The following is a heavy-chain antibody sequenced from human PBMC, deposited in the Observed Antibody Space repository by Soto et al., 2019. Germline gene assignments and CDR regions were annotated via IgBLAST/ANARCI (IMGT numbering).Heavy chain of an antibody. D-gene: IGHD3-22*01. Sequence: SVKVSCKASGGTFSSYAISWVRQAPGQGLEWMGGIIPIFGTANYAQKFQGRVTITADESTSTAYMELSSLRSEDTAVYYCARGRTYYYDSSGYYSPNFDYWGQGTLVTVSS. J-gene: IGHJ4*02. CDR1: GGTFSSYA. CDR3: ARGRTYYYDSSGYYSPNFDY. V-gene: IGHV1-69*13. CDR2: IIPIFGTA.